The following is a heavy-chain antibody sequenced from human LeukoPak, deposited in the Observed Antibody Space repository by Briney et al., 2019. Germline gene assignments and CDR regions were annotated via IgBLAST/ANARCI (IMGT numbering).Heavy chain of an antibody. CDR3: ARWGSGIAVAGSFNWFDP. Sequence: GESLEISCKGSGYSFTSYWIGWVRQMPGKGLEWMGIIYPGDSDTRYSPSFQGQVTISADKSISTAYLQWSSLKASDTAMYYCARWGSGIAVAGSFNWFDPWGQGTLVTVSS. V-gene: IGHV5-51*01. CDR1: GYSFTSYW. CDR2: IYPGDSDT. J-gene: IGHJ5*02. D-gene: IGHD6-19*01.